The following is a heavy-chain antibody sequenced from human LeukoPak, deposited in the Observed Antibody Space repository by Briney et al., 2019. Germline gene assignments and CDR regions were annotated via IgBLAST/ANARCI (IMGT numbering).Heavy chain of an antibody. CDR1: GYSFTSNY. V-gene: IGHV1-46*01. J-gene: IGHJ4*02. CDR2: IYPRDGST. Sequence: SVKVSCKASGYSFTSNYIHWVRQAPGQGLEWMGMIYPRDGSTSYAQKFQGRVTVTRDTSTSTVHMELSGLRSEDTAVYYCARDQEAFDYWGQGTLVTVSS. CDR3: ARDQEAFDY.